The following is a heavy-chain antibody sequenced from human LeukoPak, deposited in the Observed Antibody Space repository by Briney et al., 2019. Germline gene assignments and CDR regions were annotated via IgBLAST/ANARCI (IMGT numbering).Heavy chain of an antibody. CDR1: GYSFTSNY. V-gene: IGHV1-46*01. J-gene: IGHJ4*02. CDR2: IYPRDGST. Sequence: SVKVSCKASGYSFTSNYIHWVRQAPGQGLEWMGMIYPRDGSTSYAQKFQGRVTVTRDTSTSTVHMELSGLRSEDTAVYYCARDQEAFDYWGQGTLVTVSS. CDR3: ARDQEAFDY.